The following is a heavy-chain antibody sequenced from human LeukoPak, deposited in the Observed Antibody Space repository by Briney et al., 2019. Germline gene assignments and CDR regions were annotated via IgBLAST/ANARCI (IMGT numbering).Heavy chain of an antibody. CDR1: GYSFTSNY. V-gene: IGHV1-46*01. J-gene: IGHJ4*02. CDR2: IYPRDGST. Sequence: SVKVSCKASGYSFTSNYIHWVRQAPGQGLEWMGMIYPRDGSTSYAQKFQGRVTVTRDTSTSTVHMELSGLRSEDTAVYYCARDQEAFDYWGQGTLVTVSS. CDR3: ARDQEAFDY.